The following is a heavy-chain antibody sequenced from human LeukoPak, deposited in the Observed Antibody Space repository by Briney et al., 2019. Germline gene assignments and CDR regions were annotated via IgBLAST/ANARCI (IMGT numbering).Heavy chain of an antibody. D-gene: IGHD6-13*01. J-gene: IGHJ4*02. CDR1: GGSISSGYY. CDR2: VYHSGST. Sequence: PSETLSLTCTVSGGSISSGYYWGWIRQPPGKGLEWIGSVYHSGSTYYKPSLKRRVTISVDTSKNQFSLKLSSVTAAETAVYYCARDSRIPAAHFDHWGQGTLVTVSS. CDR3: ARDSRIPAAHFDH. V-gene: IGHV4-38-2*02.